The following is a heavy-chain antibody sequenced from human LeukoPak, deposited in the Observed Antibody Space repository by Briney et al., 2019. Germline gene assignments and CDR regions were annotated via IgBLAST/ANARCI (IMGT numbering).Heavy chain of an antibody. CDR2: IEQDGSEE. CDR1: GFTFGKHW. Sequence: LGGSLRLSCVASGFTFGKHWMAWVRQAPGKGLEWLANIEQDGSEEYYLDSVRGRFTVSRDNAKNTLYLQMNSLRAEDTAVYYCSNGIYDRSYWGQGTQVTVSS. V-gene: IGHV3-7*01. J-gene: IGHJ4*02. CDR3: SNGIYDRSY. D-gene: IGHD2/OR15-2a*01.